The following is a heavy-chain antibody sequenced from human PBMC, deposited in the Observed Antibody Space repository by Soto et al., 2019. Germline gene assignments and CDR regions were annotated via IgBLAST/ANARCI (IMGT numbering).Heavy chain of an antibody. V-gene: IGHV1-2*04. Sequence: ASVKVSCKASGYSFIGYYMHWVRQAPGQGLEWMGWINPNSGGTNYAQKFQGWVTMTRDTSISTAYMELSRLRSDDTAVYYCARGYCSGGSCYDLDVWGQGTTVTVSS. CDR1: GYSFIGYY. CDR3: ARGYCSGGSCYDLDV. D-gene: IGHD2-15*01. J-gene: IGHJ6*02. CDR2: INPNSGGT.